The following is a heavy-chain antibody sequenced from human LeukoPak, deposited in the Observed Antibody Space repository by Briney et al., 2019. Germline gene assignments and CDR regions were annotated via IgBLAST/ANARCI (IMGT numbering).Heavy chain of an antibody. V-gene: IGHV1-2*02. J-gene: IGHJ4*02. D-gene: IGHD5-12*01. Sequence: PGASVKVSCKASGYTFTGYYMHWVRQAPGQGLEWMGWINPNSGGTNYAQKFQGRVTMTRDTSISTAYMELSRLRSDDTAVYYCARAPDIVATNLDYWSQGTLVTVSS. CDR3: ARAPDIVATNLDY. CDR2: INPNSGGT. CDR1: GYTFTGYY.